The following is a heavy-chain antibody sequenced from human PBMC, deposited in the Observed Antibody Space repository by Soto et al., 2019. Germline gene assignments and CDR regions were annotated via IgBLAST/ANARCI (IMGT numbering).Heavy chain of an antibody. CDR2: ISGGSDFL. CDR3: ATSTWYAFDI. Sequence: EVQLVESGGGLVKPGGSLRLSCAASGFTFSNSIINWVRQAPGQGLEWVSSISGGSDFLYYADSVKGRFTISRDTAKNPLYLQMNILRAEDTAVYYCATSTWYAFDIWGQGTMVTVSS. J-gene: IGHJ3*02. V-gene: IGHV3-21*01. D-gene: IGHD6-13*01. CDR1: GFTFSNSI.